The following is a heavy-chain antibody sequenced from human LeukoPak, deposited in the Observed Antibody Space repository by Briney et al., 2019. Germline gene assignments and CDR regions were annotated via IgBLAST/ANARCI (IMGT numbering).Heavy chain of an antibody. Sequence: GSLRLSCAASGFSFSSFSMNWVRQAPGKGLEWVSSISSSTTFIDYADSVKGRFTISRDNSKNMLYLQMNSLRAEDTAVYYCAKAEHYYDSSGYYSAVDYWGQGTLVTVSS. V-gene: IGHV3-21*01. J-gene: IGHJ4*02. CDR3: AKAEHYYDSSGYYSAVDY. CDR2: ISSSTTFI. CDR1: GFSFSSFS. D-gene: IGHD3-22*01.